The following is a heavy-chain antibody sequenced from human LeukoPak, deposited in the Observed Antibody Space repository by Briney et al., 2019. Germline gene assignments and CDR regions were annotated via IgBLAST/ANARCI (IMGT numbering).Heavy chain of an antibody. J-gene: IGHJ4*02. CDR3: ATGDGVTGTSFDY. Sequence: ASVKVSCKVSGYTLTELSMHWVRQAPGKGLEWMGGFDPEDGETIYAQKFQGRVTMTEDTSTDTAHMELSSLRSEDTAVYYCATGDGVTGTSFDYWGQGTLVTVSS. CDR2: FDPEDGET. V-gene: IGHV1-24*01. D-gene: IGHD1-7*01. CDR1: GYTLTELS.